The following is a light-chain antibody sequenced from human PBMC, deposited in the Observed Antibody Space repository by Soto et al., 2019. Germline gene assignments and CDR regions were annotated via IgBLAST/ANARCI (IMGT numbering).Light chain of an antibody. Sequence: QSALTQPASVSGSPGQSITISCTGTSSDVGGHNSVAWYQHNPGKAPKLMIYDDSNRPSGVSSRFSGSKSGTTASLSISGLQAEDEADYYCSSYTSSSTLIFGTGTKLTVL. CDR1: SSDVGGHNS. CDR2: DDS. CDR3: SSYTSSSTLI. J-gene: IGLJ1*01. V-gene: IGLV2-14*01.